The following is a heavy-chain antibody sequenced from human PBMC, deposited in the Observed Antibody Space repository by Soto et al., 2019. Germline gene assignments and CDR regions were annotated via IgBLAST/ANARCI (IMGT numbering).Heavy chain of an antibody. V-gene: IGHV3-23*01. J-gene: IGHJ5*02. CDR1: GFTFSSYA. D-gene: IGHD3-10*01. Sequence: GGSLRLSCAASGFTFSSYAMSWVRQAPGKGLEWVSAISGSGGSTYYADSVKGRFTISRDNSKNTLYLQMNSLRAEDTAVYYCAKDPSGSGSYFGDNCFDPWGQGTLVTVSS. CDR3: AKDPSGSGSYFGDNCFDP. CDR2: ISGSGGST.